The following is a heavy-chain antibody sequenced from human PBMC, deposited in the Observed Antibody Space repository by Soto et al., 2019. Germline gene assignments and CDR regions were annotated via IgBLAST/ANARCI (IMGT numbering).Heavy chain of an antibody. J-gene: IGHJ6*02. Sequence: EVQLLESGGGLVQPGGSLRLSCAASGFTFSSYAMSWVRQAPGKGLEWVSAISGSGGSTYYADSVKGRFTISRDNSKNTQYLQMNSLRAEDTAVYYCAKVNRVAGSTVTPYYGMDVWGQGTTVTVSS. CDR2: ISGSGGST. V-gene: IGHV3-23*01. CDR1: GFTFSSYA. D-gene: IGHD4-17*01. CDR3: AKVNRVAGSTVTPYYGMDV.